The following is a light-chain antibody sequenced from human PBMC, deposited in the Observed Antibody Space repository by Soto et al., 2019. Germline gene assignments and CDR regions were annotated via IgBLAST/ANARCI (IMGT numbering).Light chain of an antibody. V-gene: IGKV1-33*01. Sequence: IQLTQSPASLSASLGDRVTITCRASQGISSYLDWYQQKPGKAPKLLIYDASNVEAGVPSRFSGSGSGTFFTFVISSLQPEDVAPYYCQHHRGLPVTFGGGTKVDIK. CDR1: QGISSY. CDR3: QHHRGLPVT. J-gene: IGKJ4*01. CDR2: DAS.